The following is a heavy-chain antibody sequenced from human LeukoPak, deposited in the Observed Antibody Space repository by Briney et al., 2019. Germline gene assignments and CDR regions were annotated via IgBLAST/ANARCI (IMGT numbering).Heavy chain of an antibody. CDR2: ISWNSGSI. V-gene: IGHV3-9*01. Sequence: GRSLRLSCAASGFTFDDYAMHWVRQAPGKGLEWVSGISWNSGSIGYADSVKGRFTISRDNAKNSLYLQMNSLRAEDTALYYCAKEDYGDYVWAFDIWGQGTMVTVSS. CDR3: AKEDYGDYVWAFDI. D-gene: IGHD4-17*01. J-gene: IGHJ3*02. CDR1: GFTFDDYA.